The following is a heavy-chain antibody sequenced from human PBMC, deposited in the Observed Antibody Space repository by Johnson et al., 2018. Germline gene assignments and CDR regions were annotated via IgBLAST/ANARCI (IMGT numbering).Heavy chain of an antibody. J-gene: IGHJ3*02. Sequence: QVQLVQSGAEVKKPGSSXKVSCKASGGTFSSYAISWVRQAPGQGLEWMGGIIPIFGTANYAQKFQGRVTITADESTSTAYMELSSLRSEDTAVYYCARGYYYDSSGYYYDAFDIWGQGTMVTVSS. CDR3: ARGYYYDSSGYYYDAFDI. CDR2: IIPIFGTA. D-gene: IGHD3-22*01. CDR1: GGTFSSYA. V-gene: IGHV1-69*12.